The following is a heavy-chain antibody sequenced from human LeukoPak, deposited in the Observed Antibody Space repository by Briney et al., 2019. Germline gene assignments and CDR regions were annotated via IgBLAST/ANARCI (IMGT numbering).Heavy chain of an antibody. Sequence: SVKVSCKASGGTFSSYAISWVRQAPGQGLQWMGGIIPIFDTANYAQKFQGRVTITADESTSTAYMELSSLRSEDTAVYYCARASTVTTRSGSNYYYYYMDVWGKGTTVTVSS. CDR3: ARASTVTTRSGSNYYYYYMDV. CDR1: GGTFSSYA. CDR2: IIPIFDTA. J-gene: IGHJ6*03. D-gene: IGHD4-11*01. V-gene: IGHV1-69*13.